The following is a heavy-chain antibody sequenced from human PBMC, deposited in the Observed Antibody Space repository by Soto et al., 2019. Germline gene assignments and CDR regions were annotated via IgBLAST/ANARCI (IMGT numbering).Heavy chain of an antibody. Sequence: QVQLVQSGAAVKKPGSSVKVSCKASGGTFSSYTISWVRQAPGQGLEWMGRIIPILGIANYAQTFQGRVTITADKSTSTAYMERSSLRSEDTAVYYCARYTSGGSWYDAFDIWGQGTMVIFSS. J-gene: IGHJ3*02. CDR2: IIPILGIA. V-gene: IGHV1-69*02. D-gene: IGHD2-15*01. CDR3: ARYTSGGSWYDAFDI. CDR1: GGTFSSYT.